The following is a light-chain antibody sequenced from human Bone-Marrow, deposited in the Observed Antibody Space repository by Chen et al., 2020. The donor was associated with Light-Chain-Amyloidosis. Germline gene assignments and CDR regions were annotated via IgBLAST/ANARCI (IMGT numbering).Light chain of an antibody. J-gene: IGLJ2*01. CDR2: RDT. CDR3: QSADSSGTYEVI. Sequence: SYELTQPPSVSVSPGQTARITCSGDDLPTKYAYWYQQKPGQAPVLVIHRDTERPSGISERVSGSSSGTTATLTISGVQAEDEADYHCQSADSSGTYEVIFGGGTQLTVL. V-gene: IGLV3-25*03. CDR1: DLPTKY.